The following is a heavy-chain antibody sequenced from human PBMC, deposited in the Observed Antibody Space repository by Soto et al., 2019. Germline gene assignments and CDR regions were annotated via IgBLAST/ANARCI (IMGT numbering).Heavy chain of an antibody. V-gene: IGHV3-43*01. J-gene: IGHJ4*02. CDR3: AKDSYDILTGQKRYFDS. D-gene: IGHD3-9*01. Sequence: GGSLRLSCAASGFTFNAYTMYWVRQAPGKGLEWVSLISWDGGITYYGDSVKGRFTVSRDNSDNSLYLQMTSLRSDDTAFYYCAKDSYDILTGQKRYFDSWGQGTLVTVSS. CDR1: GFTFNAYT. CDR2: ISWDGGIT.